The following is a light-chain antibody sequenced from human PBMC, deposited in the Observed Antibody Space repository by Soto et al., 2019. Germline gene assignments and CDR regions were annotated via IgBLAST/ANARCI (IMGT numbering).Light chain of an antibody. CDR3: SSYTSSSTYV. V-gene: IGLV2-14*01. Sequence: QSVLTQPASVSGSPGQSITISFTGSGTDVGGYNYVSWYQQHPGKAPKVMIYEVSNRPSGVSNRFSGSKSGNTASLTISGLQAEDEADYYCSSYTSSSTYVFGTGTKV. CDR2: EVS. J-gene: IGLJ1*01. CDR1: GTDVGGYNY.